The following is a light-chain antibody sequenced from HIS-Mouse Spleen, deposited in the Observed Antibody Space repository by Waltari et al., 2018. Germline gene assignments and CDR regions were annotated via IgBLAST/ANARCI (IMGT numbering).Light chain of an antibody. CDR2: AAS. V-gene: IGKV1-9*01. CDR3: QQLNSYPPT. CDR1: QGISSY. Sequence: ESQLTQSPSFLSASVGDRVTSTGRDSQGISSYLAWYKQKPGKAPKLLIYAASTLQSGVPSRFSGSGSGPLFPLTVRSLQPEAFATYYCQQLNSYPPTFGQGTKVEIK. J-gene: IGKJ1*01.